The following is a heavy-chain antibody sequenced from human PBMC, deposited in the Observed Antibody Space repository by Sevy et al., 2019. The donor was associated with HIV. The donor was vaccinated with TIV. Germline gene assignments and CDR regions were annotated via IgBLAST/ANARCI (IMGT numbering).Heavy chain of an antibody. CDR3: AXKHGDYXXVYXYXXXX. CDR1: GFTFSSYS. J-gene: IGHJ6*01. V-gene: IGHV3-21*01. D-gene: IGHD4-17*01. CDR2: ISSSSSYI. Sequence: GGSLRLSCAASGFTFSSYSMNWVRQAPGKGLEWVSSISSSSSYIYYADSVKGRFTISRDNAKNSLYLQMNSLRAEDTAVXYCAXKHGDYXXVYXYXXXXXGQGTTVTVSS.